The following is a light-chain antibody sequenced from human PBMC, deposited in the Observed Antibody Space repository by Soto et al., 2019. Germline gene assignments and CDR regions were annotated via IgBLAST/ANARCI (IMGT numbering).Light chain of an antibody. CDR1: SSDVGGYKY. CDR3: SSKSSGSTPML. V-gene: IGLV2-14*01. J-gene: IGLJ2*01. CDR2: EVS. Sequence: QYALTQPASLSGSPGQSITISCTGTSSDVGGYKYVSWYQHHPGEAPKLIIYEVSNRPSGVSNRFSGSKSGNTASLTISGLQAEDESHYYCSSKSSGSTPMLFGGGTQLTVL.